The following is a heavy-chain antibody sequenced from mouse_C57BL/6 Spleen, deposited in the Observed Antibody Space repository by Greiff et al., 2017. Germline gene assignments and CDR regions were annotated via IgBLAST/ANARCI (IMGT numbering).Heavy chain of an antibody. V-gene: IGHV7-3*01. Sequence: EVKLEESGGGLVQPGGSLSLSCAASGFTFTDYYMSWVRQPPGKALEWLGFIRNKANGYTTEYSASVKGRFTISRDNSQSILYLQMNALRAEDSATDYCARYGGRGYAMDYWGQGTSVTVSS. D-gene: IGHD1-1*01. CDR2: IRNKANGYTT. CDR3: ARYGGRGYAMDY. CDR1: GFTFTDYY. J-gene: IGHJ4*01.